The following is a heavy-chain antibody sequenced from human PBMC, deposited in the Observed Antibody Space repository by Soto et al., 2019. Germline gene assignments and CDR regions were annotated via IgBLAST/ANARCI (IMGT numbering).Heavy chain of an antibody. Sequence: TLSLTCTVSGGSISSGGYYWSWIREHPGKGLEWIGYIYYSGSTYYNPSLKSRVTISVDTSKNQFSLKLSSVTAADTAVYYCARYPTVTTGGGYYYYGMDVWGQGTTVTV. V-gene: IGHV4-31*03. D-gene: IGHD4-17*01. CDR3: ARYPTVTTGGGYYYYGMDV. J-gene: IGHJ6*02. CDR2: IYYSGST. CDR1: GGSISSGGYY.